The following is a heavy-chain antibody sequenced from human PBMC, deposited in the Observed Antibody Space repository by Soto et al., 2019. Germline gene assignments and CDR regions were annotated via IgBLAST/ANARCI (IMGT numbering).Heavy chain of an antibody. V-gene: IGHV1-69*06. CDR3: ARGRTKLLGYCSGGSCRYYYYGMDV. CDR2: IIPIFGTA. D-gene: IGHD2-15*01. CDR1: GGTFSSYA. J-gene: IGHJ6*02. Sequence: SVKVSCKASGGTFSSYAISWVRQAPGQGLEWMGGIIPIFGTANYAQKFQGRVTITADKSTSTAYMELSSLRSEDTAVYYCARGRTKLLGYCSGGSCRYYYYGMDVWGQGTTVTVSS.